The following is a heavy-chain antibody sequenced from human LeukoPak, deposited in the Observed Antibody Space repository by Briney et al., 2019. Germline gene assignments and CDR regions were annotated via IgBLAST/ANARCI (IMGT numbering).Heavy chain of an antibody. Sequence: CAXSXFTFSSYAMHWVRQAPGKGLEWVAVISYDGSNKYYADSVKGRFTISRDNSKNTLYMQMNSLRAEETAGYYCXELXIXXXXXVWGXXXTVTISS. CDR2: ISYDGSNK. J-gene: IGHJ6*04. V-gene: IGHV3-30*04. CDR3: XELXIXXXXXV. D-gene: IGHD3-9*01. CDR1: XFTFSSYA.